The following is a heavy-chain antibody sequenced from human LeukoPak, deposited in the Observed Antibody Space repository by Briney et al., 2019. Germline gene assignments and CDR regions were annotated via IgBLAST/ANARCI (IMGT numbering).Heavy chain of an antibody. CDR1: RDSVSSNSAA. Sequence: SQTLSLTCAISRDSVSSNSAAWNWIRQSPSRGLEWLGRTYYRSKWYNDYAASVKSRITINPDTSKNQFSLQLNSVTPDDTAVYYCARDGATADWYFDLWGRGTLVTVSS. J-gene: IGHJ2*01. CDR2: TYYRSKWYN. CDR3: ARDGATADWYFDL. D-gene: IGHD5-12*01. V-gene: IGHV6-1*01.